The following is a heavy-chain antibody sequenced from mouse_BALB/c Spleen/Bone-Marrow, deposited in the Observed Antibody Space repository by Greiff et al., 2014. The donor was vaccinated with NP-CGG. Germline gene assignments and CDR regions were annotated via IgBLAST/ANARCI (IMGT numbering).Heavy chain of an antibody. CDR3: ARNRGNYFSWFAY. D-gene: IGHD2-1*01. CDR1: GFSLTSYG. Sequence: VQVVESGPGLVQPSQSLSITCTVSGFSLTSYGVHWVRQSPGKGLEWLGVIWSGGSTDYNAAFISRLSISKDNSKSQVFFKMNSLQADDTAIYYCARNRGNYFSWFAYWGQGTLVTVSA. CDR2: IWSGGST. V-gene: IGHV2-4-1*01. J-gene: IGHJ3*01.